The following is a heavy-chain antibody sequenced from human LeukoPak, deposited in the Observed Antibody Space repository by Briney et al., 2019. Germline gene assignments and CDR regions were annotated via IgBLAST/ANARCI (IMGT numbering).Heavy chain of an antibody. D-gene: IGHD3-3*01. J-gene: IGHJ4*02. CDR2: IWYDGSKK. V-gene: IGHV3-33*01. CDR1: GFTFSSYG. Sequence: GGSLRLSCAASGFTFSSYGMHWVRQAPGKGLEWVAVIWYDGSKKDYADSVKGRFTISRDNSKNTLDLQMNSLRAEDTAVYYCARDFAAHSYYFDYWGQGTLVTVSS. CDR3: ARDFAAHSYYFDY.